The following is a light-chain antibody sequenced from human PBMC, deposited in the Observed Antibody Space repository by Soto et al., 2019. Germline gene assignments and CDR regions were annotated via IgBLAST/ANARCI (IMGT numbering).Light chain of an antibody. J-gene: IGLJ6*01. CDR3: TSFAPGRIYV. V-gene: IGLV2-23*01. CDR2: EDS. Sequence: QSALTQPASMSGSPGQSITMSCTGSRSEVRNYAVSWYQQHPGKAPKVLIYEDSERPSGVSDRFSGSKSGSTASLTISGLQAEDEADYYCTSFAPGRIYVFGSGTQLTVL. CDR1: RSEVRNYA.